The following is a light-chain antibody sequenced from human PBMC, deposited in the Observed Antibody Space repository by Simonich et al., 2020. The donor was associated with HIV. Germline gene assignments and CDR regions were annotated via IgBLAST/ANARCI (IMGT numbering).Light chain of an antibody. J-gene: IGKJ2*01. CDR1: RSVLYSSNNKNY. CDR3: QQYNNWPPRP. Sequence: DIVMTESPDSLAVSLGERATINCKSSRSVLYSSNNKNYLAWYQQKPGQPPNLLIYWASTRESGVPDRFSASGSGTDFTLTISSLQSEDFAVYYCQQYNNWPPRPFGQGTKLEIK. V-gene: IGKV4-1*01. CDR2: WAS.